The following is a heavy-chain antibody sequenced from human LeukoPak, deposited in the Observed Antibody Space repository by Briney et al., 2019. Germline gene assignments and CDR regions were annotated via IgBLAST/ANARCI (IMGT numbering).Heavy chain of an antibody. J-gene: IGHJ3*02. CDR2: INWNGGST. V-gene: IGHV3-20*04. CDR3: AREQVAVAGGGLFDI. D-gene: IGHD6-19*01. CDR1: GFTFSSYS. Sequence: GGSLRLSCAASGFTFSSYSMNWVRQAPGKGLEWVSGINWNGGSTGYADSVKGRLTISRDNAKNSLYLQMNSLRAEDTALYYCAREQVAVAGGGLFDIWGQGTMVTVSS.